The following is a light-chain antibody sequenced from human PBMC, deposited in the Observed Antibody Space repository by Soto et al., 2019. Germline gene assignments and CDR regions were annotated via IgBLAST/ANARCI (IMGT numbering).Light chain of an antibody. V-gene: IGKV3-11*01. Sequence: EIVLTQSQATLSLSTGERATLSCRASQSISSYLTWYQQKPGQAPRLLIYDASNRATGIPARFSGSGSGTDFTLTISSLEPEDVAVYYCQQRSNWPPLTFGGGTKVEIK. CDR3: QQRSNWPPLT. CDR1: QSISSY. CDR2: DAS. J-gene: IGKJ4*01.